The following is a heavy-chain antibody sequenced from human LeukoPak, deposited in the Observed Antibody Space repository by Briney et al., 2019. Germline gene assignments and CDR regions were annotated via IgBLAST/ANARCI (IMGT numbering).Heavy chain of an antibody. CDR1: GFIFTTYW. D-gene: IGHD3-10*01. V-gene: IGHV4-34*01. CDR2: INHSGST. CDR3: ARGRRGSGKGFFDY. J-gene: IGHJ4*02. Sequence: GSLRLSCAASGFIFTTYWMTWVRQAPGKGLEWIGEINHSGSTNYNPSLKSRVTISVDTSKNQFSLKLSSVTAADTAVYYCARGRRGSGKGFFDYWGQGTLVTVSS.